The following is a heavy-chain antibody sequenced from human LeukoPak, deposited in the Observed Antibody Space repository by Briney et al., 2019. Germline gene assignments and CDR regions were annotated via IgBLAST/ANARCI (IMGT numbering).Heavy chain of an antibody. CDR2: IYYSGST. CDR3: ARGEIGNGGGGSCLNWFDA. V-gene: IGHV4-59*11. D-gene: IGHD2-15*01. Sequence: SETLSLTCTVSGGTISGHYWSWIRQPPGKGLEWIGYIYYSGSTNYKPSLKSRVTISVDTSKNHCSLNLNSVTAADTAVYYCARGEIGNGGGGSCLNWFDAWGQGTLVTVSS. J-gene: IGHJ5*02. CDR1: GGTISGHY.